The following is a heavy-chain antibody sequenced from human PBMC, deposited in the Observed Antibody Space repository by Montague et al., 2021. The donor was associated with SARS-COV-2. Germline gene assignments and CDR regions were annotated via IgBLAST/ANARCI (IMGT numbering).Heavy chain of an antibody. V-gene: IGHV4-39*07. CDR1: GGSISTYY. D-gene: IGHD2-15*01. CDR3: AREWSAFDF. Sequence: SETLSLTCTVSGGSISTYYWGWIRQSPGKGLEWIGSLSSSGSTYYNPSLRSRVTISMDTSKSQFYLNLNSVTAADTAVYYCAREWSAFDFWGQGTLVTVSS. CDR2: LSSSGST. J-gene: IGHJ4*02.